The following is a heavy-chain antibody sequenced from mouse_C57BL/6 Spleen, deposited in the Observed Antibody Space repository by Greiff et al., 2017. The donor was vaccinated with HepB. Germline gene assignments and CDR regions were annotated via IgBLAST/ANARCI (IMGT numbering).Heavy chain of an antibody. CDR2: IYPRSGNT. D-gene: IGHD1-1*01. Sequence: QVQLKESGAELARPGASVKLSCKASGYTFTSYGISWVKQRTGQGLEWIGEIYPRSGNTYYNEKFKGKATLTADKSSSTAYMELRSLTSEDSAVYFCARAFYYYGSGAYWGQGTLVTVSA. CDR1: GYTFTSYG. V-gene: IGHV1-81*01. J-gene: IGHJ3*01. CDR3: ARAFYYYGSGAY.